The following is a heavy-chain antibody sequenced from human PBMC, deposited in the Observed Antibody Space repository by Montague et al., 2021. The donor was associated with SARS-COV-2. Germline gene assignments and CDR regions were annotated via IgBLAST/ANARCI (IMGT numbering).Heavy chain of an antibody. CDR1: GGSVSSSPYY. Sequence: SETLSLTCTVSGGSVSSSPYYWGWIRQPPGRGLEWVGSISYSGRTYFSPSLKSRLTISVDSSENQFSLGLSSATAADTAVYYCASSYYYGSGTYVYNYYMDVWGKGTTVTVSS. D-gene: IGHD3-10*01. CDR3: ASSYYYGSGTYVYNYYMDV. CDR2: ISYSGRT. J-gene: IGHJ6*03. V-gene: IGHV4-39*01.